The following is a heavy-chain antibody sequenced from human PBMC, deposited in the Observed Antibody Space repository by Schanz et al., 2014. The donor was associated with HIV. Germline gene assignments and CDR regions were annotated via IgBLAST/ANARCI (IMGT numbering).Heavy chain of an antibody. CDR1: GFPFSNFA. J-gene: IGHJ4*02. D-gene: IGHD3-22*01. CDR3: AKPEYDSRGNSQSHFDY. CDR2: ISTGGERT. Sequence: EEQLVESGGVVVQPGGSLRLSCVASGFPFSNFAMSWVRQDPGRGLEWVSAISTGGERTFYADSVKGRFTISRDNSKNTLYLQMNSLRVEDTAVYYCAKPEYDSRGNSQSHFDYWGQGPLVTVSS. V-gene: IGHV3-23*04.